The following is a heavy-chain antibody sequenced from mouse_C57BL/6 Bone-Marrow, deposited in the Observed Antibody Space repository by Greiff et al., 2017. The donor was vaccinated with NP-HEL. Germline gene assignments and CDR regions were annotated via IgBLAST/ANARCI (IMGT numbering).Heavy chain of an antibody. Sequence: VQLQQSGAELARPGASVKLSCKASAFTFTSYATSWVKQRTGQVLEWIGEIYPRSGNTYYNEKFKGKATLTADKSSSTAYMELRSLTSEDSAVYFCARRGRDLLPFLDYWGQGTSVTVSS. CDR1: AFTFTSYA. V-gene: IGHV1-81*01. D-gene: IGHD2-1*01. CDR2: IYPRSGNT. CDR3: ARRGRDLLPFLDY. J-gene: IGHJ4*01.